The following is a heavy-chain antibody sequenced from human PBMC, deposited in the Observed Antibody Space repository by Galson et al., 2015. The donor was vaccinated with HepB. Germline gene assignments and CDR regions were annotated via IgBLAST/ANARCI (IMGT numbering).Heavy chain of an antibody. CDR1: GYTFTSYA. D-gene: IGHD6-13*01. Sequence: SVKVSCKASGYTFTSYAMHWVRQAPGQRLEWMGWINAGNGNTKYSQKFQGRVTITRDTSASTAYMELSSLRSEDTAVYYCARGGIAAAGTDYWGQGTLVAVSS. CDR2: INAGNGNT. V-gene: IGHV1-3*01. CDR3: ARGGIAAAGTDY. J-gene: IGHJ4*01.